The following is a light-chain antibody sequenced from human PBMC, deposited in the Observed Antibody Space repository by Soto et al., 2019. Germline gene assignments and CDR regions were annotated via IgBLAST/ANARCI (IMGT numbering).Light chain of an antibody. J-gene: IGLJ3*02. CDR3: SSYAGTNNLGV. CDR2: EVN. Sequence: QSALTQPPSASGSPGQSVTISCTGTSSDIGGYNFVSWYQQHPGKAPKLIIYEVNKRPSGVPDRFSGSKSGNTASLTVSGLQAGDEGDYYCSSYAGTNNLGVFGGGTKLTVL. V-gene: IGLV2-8*01. CDR1: SSDIGGYNF.